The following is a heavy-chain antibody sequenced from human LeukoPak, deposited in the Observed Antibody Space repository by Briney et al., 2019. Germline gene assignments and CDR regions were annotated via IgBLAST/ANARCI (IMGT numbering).Heavy chain of an antibody. Sequence: SETLSLTCAVFGGSFSGSYWTWLRQPPGKGLEWIGEINHSGSTNYNPSLKSRVTISVDTSKNQFSLKLSSVTAADTAVYYCARHKAYYDSSFDYWGQGTLVTVSS. CDR3: ARHKAYYDSSFDY. V-gene: IGHV4-34*01. CDR1: GGSFSGSY. CDR2: INHSGST. D-gene: IGHD3-22*01. J-gene: IGHJ4*02.